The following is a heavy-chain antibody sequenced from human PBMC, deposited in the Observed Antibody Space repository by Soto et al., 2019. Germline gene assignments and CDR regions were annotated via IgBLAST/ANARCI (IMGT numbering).Heavy chain of an antibody. V-gene: IGHV4-30-2*01. CDR1: GGSISSGGYS. J-gene: IGHJ4*02. CDR2: IYHSGST. D-gene: IGHD3-10*01. CDR3: AREYGSGSPAYFDY. Sequence: SETLSLTCAVSGGSISSGGYSWSWIRQPPGKGLEWIGYIYHSGSTYYNPSLKSRVTISVDRSKNQFSLKLSSVTAADTAVYYCAREYGSGSPAYFDYWGQGTLVTVSS.